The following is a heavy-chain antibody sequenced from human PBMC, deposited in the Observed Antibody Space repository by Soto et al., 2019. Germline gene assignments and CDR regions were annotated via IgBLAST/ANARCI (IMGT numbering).Heavy chain of an antibody. CDR3: ARATQSYYYTSGYYSYVL. CDR1: GFTFISYW. J-gene: IGHJ4*02. CDR2: IKQDGSEK. Sequence: PGGSLRLSCAASGFTFISYWMSWVLQAPGKGLEWVANIKQDGSEKYYVDSVKGRFTISRDNAKSSLYLQMNNLRAEDTAFYFCARATQSYYYTSGYYSYVLWGQGAQVIVSS. V-gene: IGHV3-7*03. D-gene: IGHD3-22*01.